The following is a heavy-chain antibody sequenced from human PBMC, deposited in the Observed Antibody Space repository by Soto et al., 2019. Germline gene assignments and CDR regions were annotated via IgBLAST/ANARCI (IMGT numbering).Heavy chain of an antibody. CDR1: GGTFSNSA. J-gene: IGHJ6*02. V-gene: IGHV1-69*12. Sequence: QVQLEQSGAEVKKPGSSVKVSCKASGGTFSNSAISWVRQAPGQGLEWMGGIMPIFRTPDYAQKFQGRVTVTADECTSTAYMELSGLRSDHTAVYYCARDKDRQQLGGNYYYILDVWGQGTTVTVSS. CDR3: ARDKDRQQLGGNYYYILDV. CDR2: IMPIFRTP. D-gene: IGHD3-3*02.